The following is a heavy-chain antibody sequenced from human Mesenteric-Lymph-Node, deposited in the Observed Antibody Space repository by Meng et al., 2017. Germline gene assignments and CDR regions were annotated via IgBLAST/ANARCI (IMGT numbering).Heavy chain of an antibody. CDR2: IWYDGSNK. V-gene: IGHV3-33*01. CDR3: ARDGKQWLVNDY. D-gene: IGHD6-19*01. Sequence: GGSLRLSCAASGFTFSSYGMHWVRQAPGKGLEWVAVIWYDGSNKYYADSVKGRFTISRDNSKNTLYLQMNSLRAEDTAVYYCARDGKQWLVNDYWGQGTLVTVSS. CDR1: GFTFSSYG. J-gene: IGHJ4*02.